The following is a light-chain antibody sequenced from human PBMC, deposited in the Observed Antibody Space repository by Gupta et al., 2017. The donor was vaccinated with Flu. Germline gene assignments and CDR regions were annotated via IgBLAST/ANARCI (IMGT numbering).Light chain of an antibody. CDR1: SRDVGGYDY. CDR3: GSYEGEDKYMV. Sequence: QSALTQPPSASRSPGQSITISCTGTSRDVGGYDYDSWYQQHPGKAPKLIMYDVYSRPSGVPERFSGSKSGNTASLTVSGLQPDDEADYFCGSYEGEDKYMVFGGGTRLTVL. CDR2: DVY. J-gene: IGLJ3*02. V-gene: IGLV2-8*01.